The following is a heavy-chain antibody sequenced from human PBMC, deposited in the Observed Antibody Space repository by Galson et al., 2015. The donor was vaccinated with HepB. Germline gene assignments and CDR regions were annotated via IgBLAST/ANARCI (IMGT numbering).Heavy chain of an antibody. J-gene: IGHJ6*02. D-gene: IGHD6-6*01. Sequence: PALVKPTQTLTLTCTFSGFSPSTSGVGVGWIRQPPGKALEWLALIYWDDDKRYSPSLKSRLTITKDTSNNQVVFTMTNMDPVDTATYYCAHAPIIAARPGVFGMDVWGQGTTVTVSS. V-gene: IGHV2-5*02. CDR3: AHAPIIAARPGVFGMDV. CDR2: IYWDDDK. CDR1: GFSPSTSGVG.